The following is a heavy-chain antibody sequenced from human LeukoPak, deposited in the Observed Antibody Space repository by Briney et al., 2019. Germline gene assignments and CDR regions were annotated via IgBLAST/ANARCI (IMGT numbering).Heavy chain of an antibody. CDR2: INHSGST. CDR3: ARVPLYYDSSALDY. J-gene: IGHJ4*02. D-gene: IGHD3-22*01. Sequence: SETLSLTCAVYGGSFSGYYWNWIRQPPGKGLEWIGEINHSGSTNYNPSLKSRVTISVDTSKNQFSLKLSSVTAADTAVYYCARVPLYYDSSALDYWGRGTLVTVSS. V-gene: IGHV4-34*01. CDR1: GGSFSGYY.